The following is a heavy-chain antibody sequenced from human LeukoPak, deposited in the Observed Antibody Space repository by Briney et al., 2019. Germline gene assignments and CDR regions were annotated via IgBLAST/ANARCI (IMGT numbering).Heavy chain of an antibody. CDR3: ARGDSGYVATYYYMDV. CDR1: GYTFTSYY. Sequence: ASVKVSCKASGYTFTSYYMHWVRQAPGQGLEWMGIINPSGGSTSYAQKFQGRVTMTRDTSTSTVYMELSSLRSEDTAVYYCARGDSGYVATYYYMDVWGKGTTVTVSS. D-gene: IGHD5-12*01. CDR2: INPSGGST. J-gene: IGHJ6*03. V-gene: IGHV1-46*01.